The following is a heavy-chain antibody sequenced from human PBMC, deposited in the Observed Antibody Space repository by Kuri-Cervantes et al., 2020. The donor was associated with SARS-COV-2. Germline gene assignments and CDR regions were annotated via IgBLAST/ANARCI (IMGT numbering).Heavy chain of an antibody. V-gene: IGHV3-33*08. J-gene: IGHJ6*03. Sequence: GESLKISCGASGFSLTNYAIHWDRQAPGKGLEWVSVIWYDGKNEYYAGSVKGRFNISRDTSKNTVSLHMNSLRAEDTAMYYCAMGAANSYMDVWGRGTTVTVSS. CDR3: AMGAANSYMDV. CDR1: GFSLTNYA. D-gene: IGHD3-16*01. CDR2: IWYDGKNE.